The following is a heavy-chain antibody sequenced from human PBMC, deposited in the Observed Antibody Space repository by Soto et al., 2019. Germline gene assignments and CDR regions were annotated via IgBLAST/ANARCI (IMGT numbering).Heavy chain of an antibody. V-gene: IGHV3-21*01. CDR3: SGCSGGACHQNYGMDV. J-gene: IGHJ6*02. CDR1: GFTFSSCT. CDR2: ISPSTSHI. Sequence: EVHLVESGGGLVKPGGSLRLSCAVSGFTFSSCTMNWVRQAPGKGLEWVSSISPSTSHIYYADSVKGRFTISRDNAKNSLFLKMNSLRAEETAVYYCSGCSGGACHQNYGMDVWGQGTTVTVSS. D-gene: IGHD2-15*01.